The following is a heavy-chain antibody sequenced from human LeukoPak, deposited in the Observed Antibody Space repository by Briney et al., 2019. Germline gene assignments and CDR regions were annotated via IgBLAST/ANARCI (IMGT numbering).Heavy chain of an antibody. CDR3: ARYGDIDY. V-gene: IGHV4-39*01. Sequence: PSETLSLTCTVSGGSISSSSYYWGWIRQPPGKGPEWIGSIYYSGSTYYNPSLKSRVTISVETAKNEFSLKLRCVTAADTAVYYCARYGDIDYWGQGTLVTVSS. J-gene: IGHJ4*02. CDR1: GGSISSSSYY. CDR2: IYYSGST. D-gene: IGHD4-17*01.